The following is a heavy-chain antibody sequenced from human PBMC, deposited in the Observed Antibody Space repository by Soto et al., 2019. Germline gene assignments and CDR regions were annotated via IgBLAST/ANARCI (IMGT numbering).Heavy chain of an antibody. Sequence: EVQLVESGGGLEQPGRSLRLSCAASGFTFEDYAMHWVRQAPGKGLEWVSSISWNSGNIGYADSVKGRFTISRDNAKNSLYLQMNSLRPEDTALYYCAKGSSTTNFSYFDYWGQGTLVTVSS. CDR3: AKGSSTTNFSYFDY. CDR1: GFTFEDYA. CDR2: ISWNSGNI. V-gene: IGHV3-9*01. D-gene: IGHD2-2*01. J-gene: IGHJ4*02.